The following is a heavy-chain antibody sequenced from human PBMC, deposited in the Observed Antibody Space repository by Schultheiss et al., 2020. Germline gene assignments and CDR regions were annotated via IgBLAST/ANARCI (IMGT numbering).Heavy chain of an antibody. J-gene: IGHJ6*02. Sequence: GGSLRLSCAASGFTFSSYSMNWVRQAPGKGLEWVSSISSSSSYIYYADSVKGRFTISRDNSKNTLYLQMNSLRAEDTAVYYCAKDLVDTAMVLYYYYYGMDVWGQGTTVTVSS. CDR3: AKDLVDTAMVLYYYYYGMDV. V-gene: IGHV3-21*01. CDR1: GFTFSSYS. D-gene: IGHD5-18*01. CDR2: ISSSSSYI.